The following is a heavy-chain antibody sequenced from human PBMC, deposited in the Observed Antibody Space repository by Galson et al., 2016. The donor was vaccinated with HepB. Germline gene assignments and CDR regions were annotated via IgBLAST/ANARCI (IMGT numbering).Heavy chain of an antibody. CDR3: ARERGVTTGWFDP. J-gene: IGHJ5*02. Sequence: SVKVSCKASGYTFTSYGISWVRQAPGQGLEWMGWISAYTENTKYAQKLQGRLTMTTDTSTSTASMALRSPRSDDTVVYYCARERGVTTGWFDPWGQGTLVTVSS. D-gene: IGHD4-17*01. CDR1: GYTFTSYG. V-gene: IGHV1-18*01. CDR2: ISAYTENT.